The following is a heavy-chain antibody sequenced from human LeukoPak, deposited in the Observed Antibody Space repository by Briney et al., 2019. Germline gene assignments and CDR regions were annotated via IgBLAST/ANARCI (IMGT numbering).Heavy chain of an antibody. CDR1: GGSISSYY. V-gene: IGHV4-59*01. Sequence: SETLSLTCTVSGGSISSYYWSWIRQPPGKGLEWIGYIYYSGSTNCNPSLKSRVTISVDTSKNQFSLKLSSVTAADTAVYYCARGYGMTMVVNYWGQGTLVTVSS. J-gene: IGHJ4*02. CDR2: IYYSGST. D-gene: IGHD4-23*01. CDR3: ARGYGMTMVVNY.